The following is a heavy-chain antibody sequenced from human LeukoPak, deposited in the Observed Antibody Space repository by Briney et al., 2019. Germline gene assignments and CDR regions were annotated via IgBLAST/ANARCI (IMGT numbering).Heavy chain of an antibody. CDR2: ISWNSGSI. V-gene: IGHV3-9*01. J-gene: IGHJ4*02. Sequence: HSGGSLRLSCAASGFTFDDYAMHWVRQAPGKGLEWVSGISWNSGSIGYADSVKGRFTISRDNAKNSLYLQMNSLRAEDTALYYCAKDADSGLYYFDYWGQGTLVTVSS. CDR1: GFTFDDYA. CDR3: AKDADSGLYYFDY. D-gene: IGHD1-26*01.